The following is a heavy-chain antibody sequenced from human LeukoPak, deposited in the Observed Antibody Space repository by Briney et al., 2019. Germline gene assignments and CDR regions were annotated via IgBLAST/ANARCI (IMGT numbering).Heavy chain of an antibody. J-gene: IGHJ6*03. CDR3: GGVNRDYYTMEV. CDR1: GGSIISSSYY. CDR2: IYYSGSS. D-gene: IGHD4-23*01. V-gene: IGHV4-39*01. Sequence: SETLSLTCTVSGGSIISSSYYWGWIRQPPGKGLEWIASIYYSGSSYYNPSLKSRVTISVDTSKNQFSLNLSSVTAADTAVYYCGGVNRDYYTMEVWGKGTTVTVSS.